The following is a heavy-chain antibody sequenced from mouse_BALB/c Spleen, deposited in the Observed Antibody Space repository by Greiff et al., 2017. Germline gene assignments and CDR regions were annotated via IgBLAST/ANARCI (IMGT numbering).Heavy chain of an antibody. CDR1: GFSLTSYG. J-gene: IGHJ4*01. V-gene: IGHV2-9*02. CDR2: IWAGGST. Sequence: VQGVESGPGLVAPSQSLSITCTVSGFSLTSYGVHWVRQPPGKGLEWLGVIWAGGSTNYNSALMSRLSISKDNSKSQVFLKMNSLQTDDTAMYYCARDKEYGNYYAMDYWGQGTSVTVSS. D-gene: IGHD2-10*02. CDR3: ARDKEYGNYYAMDY.